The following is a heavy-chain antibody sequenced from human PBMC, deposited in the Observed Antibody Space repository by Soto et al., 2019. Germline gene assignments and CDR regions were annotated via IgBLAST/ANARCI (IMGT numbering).Heavy chain of an antibody. D-gene: IGHD6-13*01. V-gene: IGHV4-39*01. CDR2: IYYSGST. CDR3: ARRVRIAAAGDYYYGMDV. CDR1: SAPSLSSSYS. Sequence: SATLSPPGTVSSAPSLSSSYSCGWIRQPPGKGLEWIGSIYYSGSTYYNPSLKSRVTISVDTSKNQFSLKLSSVTAADTAVYYCARRVRIAAAGDYYYGMDVWGQGTTVS. J-gene: IGHJ6*02.